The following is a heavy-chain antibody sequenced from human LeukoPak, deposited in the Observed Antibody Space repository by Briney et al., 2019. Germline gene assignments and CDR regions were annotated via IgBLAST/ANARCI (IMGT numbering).Heavy chain of an antibody. CDR1: GGSISSGGYY. Sequence: PSETLSLTCTVSGGSISSGGYYWSWIRQHPGKGLEWIGYIYYSGSPYYNPSLKSRLTISLDTSKNQFSLQLTSVTAADTAVYYCAREGGTYFFDYWGQGTLVTVSS. CDR2: IYYSGSP. CDR3: AREGGTYFFDY. V-gene: IGHV4-31*03. J-gene: IGHJ4*02. D-gene: IGHD1-26*01.